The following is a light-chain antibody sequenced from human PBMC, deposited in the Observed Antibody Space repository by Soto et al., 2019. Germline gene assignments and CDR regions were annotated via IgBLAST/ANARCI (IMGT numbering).Light chain of an antibody. CDR1: QSISSW. Sequence: DIQITQSPATLSASVGDRVTITCRASQSISSWLAWYQQKPGKAPKLLIYAASTLESGVPSRFSGSGSGTDFTLTISSLQPDDFATYYCQQYDSLWTFGQGTKVEIK. J-gene: IGKJ1*01. V-gene: IGKV1-5*03. CDR2: AAS. CDR3: QQYDSLWT.